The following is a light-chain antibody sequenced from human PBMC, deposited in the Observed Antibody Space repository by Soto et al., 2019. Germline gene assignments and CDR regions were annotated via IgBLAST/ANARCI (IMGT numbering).Light chain of an antibody. CDR1: QSISRY. CDR2: AAS. Sequence: DIQMTQSPSSLSASVGDRGTITCRASQSISRYLNWYQQKPGKAPKLXXYAASSLQSGVPSRFSGSGSGTDLTLTISSLQPEDFATYDCQQSYSTLAITFGQGTRLEIK. V-gene: IGKV1-39*01. CDR3: QQSYSTLAIT. J-gene: IGKJ5*01.